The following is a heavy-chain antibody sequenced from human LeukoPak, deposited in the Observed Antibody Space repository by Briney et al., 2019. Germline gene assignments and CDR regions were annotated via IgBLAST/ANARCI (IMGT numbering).Heavy chain of an antibody. D-gene: IGHD3-10*01. CDR1: GFTFSTFW. CDR3: TANYNY. Sequence: GGTLRLSCAASGFTFSTFWMHWVRQVPGKGLVWVSRINSDESRTNYADSVKGRFTISRDNAKNTLYLHMNSLRAEDTAVYYCTANYNYWGQGTLVTVSS. CDR2: INSDESRT. J-gene: IGHJ4*02. V-gene: IGHV3-74*01.